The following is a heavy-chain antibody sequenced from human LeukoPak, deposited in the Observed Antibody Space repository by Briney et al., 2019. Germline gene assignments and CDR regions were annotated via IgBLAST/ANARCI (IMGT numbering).Heavy chain of an antibody. CDR3: ARHHSRRSDAFDI. CDR1: GYSFTSYW. V-gene: IGHV5-51*01. CDR2: IYPGDSDT. J-gene: IGHJ3*02. D-gene: IGHD2-15*01. Sequence: ESLEISCKGSGYSFTSYWIGWVRQMPGKGLEGMGIIYPGDSDTRYSPSFQGQVTISADKSISTAYLQWSSLKASDTAMYYCARHHSRRSDAFDIWGQGTMVTVSS.